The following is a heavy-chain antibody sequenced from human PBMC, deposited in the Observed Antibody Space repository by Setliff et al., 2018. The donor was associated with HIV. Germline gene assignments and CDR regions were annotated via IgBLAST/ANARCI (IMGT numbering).Heavy chain of an antibody. CDR3: ARGRPLSSTWYGAFDY. CDR1: GDSISSDTFY. J-gene: IGHJ4*02. CDR2: IYTSGTSTSGST. D-gene: IGHD6-13*01. Sequence: SETLSLTCTVSGDSISSDTFYWSWVRQPAGRGLEWIGRIYTSGTSTSGSTKYNPSLGGRVTISLDTPKNQFSLRLNSVTAADTAVYYCARGRPLSSTWYGAFDYWGQGSLVTVSS. V-gene: IGHV4-61*02.